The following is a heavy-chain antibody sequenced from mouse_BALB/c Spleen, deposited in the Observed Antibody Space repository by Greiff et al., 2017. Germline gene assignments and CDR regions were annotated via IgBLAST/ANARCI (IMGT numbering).Heavy chain of an antibody. CDR3: TSTARATFLFAY. CDR1: DYTFTDYE. CDR2: IDPETGGT. Sequence: VQLQQSGAELVRPGASVTLSCKASDYTFTDYEMHWVKQTPVHGLEWIGAIDPETGGTAYNQKFKGKATLTADKSSSTAYMELRSLTSEDSAVYYCTSTARATFLFAYWGQGTLVTVSA. J-gene: IGHJ3*01. V-gene: IGHV1-15*01. D-gene: IGHD3-2*01.